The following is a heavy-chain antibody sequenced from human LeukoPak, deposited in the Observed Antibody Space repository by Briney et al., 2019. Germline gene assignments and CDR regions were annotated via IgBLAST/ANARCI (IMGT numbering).Heavy chain of an antibody. CDR3: ARDAAVTGKRALDY. CDR1: GFTFDDYT. D-gene: IGHD3-9*01. CDR2: TSWDGGST. Sequence: GGSLRLSCAASGFTFDDYTMHWVREAPGKGMEWVSLTSWDGGSTYYADSVKGRFTISRDNSKNSLYLQMNSLRAEETDVYYCARDAAVTGKRALDYWGQGTLVTVSS. V-gene: IGHV3-43*01. J-gene: IGHJ4*02.